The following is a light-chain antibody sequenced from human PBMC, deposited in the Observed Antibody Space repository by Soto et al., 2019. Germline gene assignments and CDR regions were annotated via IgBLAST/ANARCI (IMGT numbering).Light chain of an antibody. CDR2: GNS. J-gene: IGLJ1*01. CDR1: SSNIGAGYD. V-gene: IGLV1-40*01. Sequence: QSVLTQPPSVSGAPGQRVTISCTGSSSNIGAGYDVHWYQQLPGTAPKLLIYGNSNRPSGVPDRFSGSKSSTSASLAITGLQAEDEADYYCQSHDSSLSGYVFGTGTKLTVL. CDR3: QSHDSSLSGYV.